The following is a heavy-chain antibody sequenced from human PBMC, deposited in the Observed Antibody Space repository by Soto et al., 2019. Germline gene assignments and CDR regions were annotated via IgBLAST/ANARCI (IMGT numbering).Heavy chain of an antibody. CDR2: ISAYNGNT. J-gene: IGHJ5*02. CDR1: GYTFTSYG. V-gene: IGHV1-18*01. Sequence: ASVKVSCKASGYTFTSYGISWVRQAPGQGLEWMGWISAYNGNTNYAQKLQGRVTITRDTSTSTAYMELSCLRSEDTAVYYCARDRLAPGRSTFDPWGQGALVTVSS. CDR3: ARDRLAPGRSTFDP. D-gene: IGHD2-2*01.